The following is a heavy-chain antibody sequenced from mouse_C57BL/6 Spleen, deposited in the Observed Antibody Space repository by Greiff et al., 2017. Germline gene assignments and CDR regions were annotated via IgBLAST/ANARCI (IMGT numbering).Heavy chain of an antibody. CDR3: ARPCDGDDEGARDY. CDR2: IRNKANGYTT. Sequence: EVQLQQSGGGLVQPGGSLSLSCAASGFTFTDYYMSWVRQPPGKALEWLGFIRNKANGYTTDYSTSVKGRFTISRDKSQSILYLQMNALRAEDSATYYCARPCDGDDEGARDYWGQGTSVTVSS. J-gene: IGHJ4*01. CDR1: GFTFTDYY. D-gene: IGHD2-12*01. V-gene: IGHV7-3*01.